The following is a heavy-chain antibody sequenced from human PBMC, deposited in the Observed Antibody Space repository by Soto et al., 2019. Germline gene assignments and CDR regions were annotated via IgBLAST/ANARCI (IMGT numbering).Heavy chain of an antibody. CDR1: GYTFTSYD. Sequence: QVQLVQSGAEVKKPGASVKVSCNASGYTFTSYDINWVRQATGQGLEWMGWMNPNSGNTGYAQKFQGRVTMTMNTTISTAYMELSSLRSEDTAVYYCARTMVRGVIKSYYYYGMDVWGQGTTVTVSS. CDR2: MNPNSGNT. CDR3: ARTMVRGVIKSYYYYGMDV. V-gene: IGHV1-8*01. D-gene: IGHD3-10*01. J-gene: IGHJ6*02.